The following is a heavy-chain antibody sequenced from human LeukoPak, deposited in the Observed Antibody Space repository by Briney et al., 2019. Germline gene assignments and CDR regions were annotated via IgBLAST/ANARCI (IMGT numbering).Heavy chain of an antibody. CDR2: ISGSGGST. V-gene: IGHV3-23*01. Sequence: AGGSLRLSCAASGFTFSSYAMSWVRQAPGKGLEWVSAISGSGGSTYYADSVKGRFTISRDNSKNTLYLQMNSLRAEDTAVYYCARDLPSNYYYDSSGYYYWGQGTLVTVSS. J-gene: IGHJ4*02. CDR3: ARDLPSNYYYDSSGYYY. D-gene: IGHD3-22*01. CDR1: GFTFSSYA.